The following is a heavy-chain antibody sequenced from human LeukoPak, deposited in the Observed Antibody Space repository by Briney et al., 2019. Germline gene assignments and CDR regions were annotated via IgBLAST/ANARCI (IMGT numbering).Heavy chain of an antibody. CDR3: ARPQHGDLYAFDI. J-gene: IGHJ3*02. CDR1: GFTFSSYW. D-gene: IGHD4-17*01. Sequence: GVSLRLFCAASGFTFSSYWMHWVRQAPGKRLVWVSRINGDGSSATYADSVKGRFTISRDSAKNTVYLQMNSLRTGDTAVYYCARPQHGDLYAFDIWGQGTMVTVSS. CDR2: INGDGSSA. V-gene: IGHV3-74*01.